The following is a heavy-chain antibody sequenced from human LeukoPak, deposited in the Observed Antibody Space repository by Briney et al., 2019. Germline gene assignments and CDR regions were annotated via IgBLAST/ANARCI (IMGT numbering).Heavy chain of an antibody. CDR3: ARSGDYIKEGFDY. J-gene: IGHJ4*02. Sequence: PSETLSLTCAVSGYSIRSGHYWGWIRPSPGKGLEWIGSINHSGITEYNPSLKSRVTLLVDTSKNQFSLQLRSVTAADRALYYCARSGDYIKEGFDYWGQGTQVTVSS. D-gene: IGHD3-22*01. V-gene: IGHV4-38-2*01. CDR2: INHSGIT. CDR1: GYSIRSGHY.